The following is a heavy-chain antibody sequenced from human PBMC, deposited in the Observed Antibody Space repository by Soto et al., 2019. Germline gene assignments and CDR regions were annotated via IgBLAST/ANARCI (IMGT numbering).Heavy chain of an antibody. D-gene: IGHD3-10*01. J-gene: IGHJ6*02. Sequence: TLSLTCTVSGRSVNSVICYCSWILQPPGKGLEWIGYIYYSGSTDYNPSLKSRVTISMDTRKNQVSLKLSSVTAADTAVYYCARDIWFGELYYGMDVWGQGTTVTVS. CDR2: IYYSGST. CDR1: GRSVNSVICY. V-gene: IGHV4-61*01. CDR3: ARDIWFGELYYGMDV.